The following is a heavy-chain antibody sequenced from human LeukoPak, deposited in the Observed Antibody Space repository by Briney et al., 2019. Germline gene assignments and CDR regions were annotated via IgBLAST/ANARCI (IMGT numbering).Heavy chain of an antibody. CDR2: IYYSGST. D-gene: IGHD2-15*01. J-gene: IGHJ5*02. CDR3: ARQVYCSGGSCYSDWFDP. V-gene: IGHV4-30-4*08. CDR1: GGSISSGDYY. Sequence: SETLSLTCTVSGGSISSGDYYWRWIRQPPGKGLEWIGYIYYSGSTYYNPSLKSRVTISVDTSKNQFSLKLSSVTAADTAVYYCARQVYCSGGSCYSDWFDPWGQGTLVTVSS.